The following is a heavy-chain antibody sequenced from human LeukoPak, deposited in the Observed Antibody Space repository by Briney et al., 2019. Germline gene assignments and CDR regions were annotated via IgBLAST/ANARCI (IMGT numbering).Heavy chain of an antibody. D-gene: IGHD4-23*01. V-gene: IGHV3-7*01. J-gene: IGHJ4*02. Sequence: GGSLRLSCAASGFTFTTYWMSWVRQAPGKVLEWVANINQDGSEKYYVDSVKGRFTISRDNAKNSLYLQKNSLRAEDTAVYFCVRAIGSNTLWGQGTLVTVSS. CDR1: GFTFTTYW. CDR3: VRAIGSNTL. CDR2: INQDGSEK.